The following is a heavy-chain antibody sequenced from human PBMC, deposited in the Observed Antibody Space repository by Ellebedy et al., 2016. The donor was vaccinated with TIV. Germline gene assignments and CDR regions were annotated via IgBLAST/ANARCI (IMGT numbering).Heavy chain of an antibody. V-gene: IGHV4-38-2*02. CDR2: IYHSGSS. J-gene: IGHJ5*02. D-gene: IGHD1-26*01. Sequence: SETLSLTCTVSGYFISDGYYWGWIRQPPGKGLESIGSIYHSGSSYYNPSLETRVTISLDSSKNQFSLKLTSMTAADTAVYYCARVNLSADRVGPWFDPWGQGTLVTVSS. CDR1: GYFISDGYY. CDR3: ARVNLSADRVGPWFDP.